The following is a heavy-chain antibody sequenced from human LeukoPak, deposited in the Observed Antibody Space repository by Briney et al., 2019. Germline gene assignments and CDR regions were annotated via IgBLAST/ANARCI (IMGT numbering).Heavy chain of an antibody. V-gene: IGHV4-39*02. CDR1: GGSISSSSYY. J-gene: IGHJ4*02. Sequence: SETLSLTCTVSGGSISSSSYYWGWIRQPPGKELEWIGSISYSGNTYYNSSLKSRVTISLDTSKNQFSLKLSSVTAADTAVYYCAREDHGGNFDYWGQGTLVTVSS. CDR3: AREDHGGNFDY. CDR2: ISYSGNT. D-gene: IGHD4-23*01.